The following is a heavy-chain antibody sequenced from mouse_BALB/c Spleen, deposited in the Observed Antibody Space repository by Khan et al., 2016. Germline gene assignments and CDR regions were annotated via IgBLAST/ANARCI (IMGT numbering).Heavy chain of an antibody. V-gene: IGHV3-2*02. Sequence: EVQLQESGPGLVKPSQSLSLTCTVTGYLITSDYAWNWIRQFPGNKLEWMGYISYSGSTSYNPSLKSRISITRDTSKNQFFLQLNSVTTEDTATXYCARGRYRYPFAYWGQGTLVTVSA. CDR3: ARGRYRYPFAY. CDR1: GYLITSDYA. D-gene: IGHD2-14*01. CDR2: ISYSGST. J-gene: IGHJ3*01.